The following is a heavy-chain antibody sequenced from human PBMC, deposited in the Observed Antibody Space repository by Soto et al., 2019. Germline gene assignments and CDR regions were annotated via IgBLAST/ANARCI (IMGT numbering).Heavy chain of an antibody. Sequence: PSQTLSLTCAISGDSFSSNPASWNWIRQSPSRGLEWLGRTYFRSKWYNDYAVSVKSRIIINPDTSNNQFSLQLNSVTPEDTAVYFCAKGDNLGPKTGYAFDPWGQG. CDR1: GDSFSSNPAS. J-gene: IGHJ5*02. CDR2: TYFRSKWYN. V-gene: IGHV6-1*01. CDR3: AKGDNLGPKTGYAFDP. D-gene: IGHD5-12*01.